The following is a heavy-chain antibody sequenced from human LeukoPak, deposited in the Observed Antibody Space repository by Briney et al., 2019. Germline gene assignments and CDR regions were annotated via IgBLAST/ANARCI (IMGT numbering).Heavy chain of an antibody. D-gene: IGHD5-12*01. V-gene: IGHV3-23*01. CDR2: ISGSGGST. CDR3: AMALRFPTVDYYYGMDV. J-gene: IGHJ6*02. Sequence: GGSLRLSCAASGFTFNNYAMSWVRQAPGKGLEWVSAISGSGGSTYYADSVKGRFTISRDNSKNTLFLQMNSLRAEDTAVYYCAMALRFPTVDYYYGMDVWGQGTTVTVSS. CDR1: GFTFNNYA.